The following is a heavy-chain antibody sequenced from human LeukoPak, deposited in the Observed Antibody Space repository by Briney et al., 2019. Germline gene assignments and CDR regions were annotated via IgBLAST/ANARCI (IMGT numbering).Heavy chain of an antibody. CDR2: IYYSGST. CDR3: ARIAPAMVTNYFDY. V-gene: IGHV4-59*11. D-gene: IGHD5-18*01. CDR1: GGSISSHY. Sequence: SETLSLTCTVSGGSISSHYWSWIRQPPGKGLEWIGYIYYSGSTNYNPSLKSRVTISVDTSKNQFSLELSSVTAADTAVYYCARIAPAMVTNYFDYWGQGTLVTVSS. J-gene: IGHJ4*02.